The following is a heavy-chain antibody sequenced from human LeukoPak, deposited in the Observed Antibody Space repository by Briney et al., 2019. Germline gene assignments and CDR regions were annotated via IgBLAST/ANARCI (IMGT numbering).Heavy chain of an antibody. CDR1: GYSFTSYW. J-gene: IGHJ3*02. D-gene: IGHD3-10*01. CDR2: IYPGDSDT. Sequence: GESLKISCKGSGYSFTSYWIGWGRQMPGKGLEWMGSIYPGDSDTRYSPSFQGQVTISADKSISTAYLQWSSLKASDTAVYYCARLEKGLLWSGELKIIRHDAFDIWGQGTMVTVSS. CDR3: ARLEKGLLWSGELKIIRHDAFDI. V-gene: IGHV5-51*01.